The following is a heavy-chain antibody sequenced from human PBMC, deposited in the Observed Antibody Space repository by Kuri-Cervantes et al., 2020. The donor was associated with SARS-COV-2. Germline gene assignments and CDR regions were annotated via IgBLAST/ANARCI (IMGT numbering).Heavy chain of an antibody. CDR1: GFTFKTCA. D-gene: IGHD2-21*01. Sequence: GGSLRLSCAASGFTFKTCAMHWVRQAPGKGLEWVAMISSDGINKSYADSVKGRFTISRDNSRNTLYLQITSLRTEDTAVFYCARARVGVFDFWGQGALVTVSS. CDR3: ARARVGVFDF. J-gene: IGHJ4*02. CDR2: ISSDGINK. V-gene: IGHV3-30*04.